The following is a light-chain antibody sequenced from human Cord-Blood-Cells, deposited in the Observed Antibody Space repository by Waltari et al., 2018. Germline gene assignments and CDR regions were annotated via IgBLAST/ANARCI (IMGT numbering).Light chain of an antibody. CDR2: EVR. J-gene: IGLJ3*02. Sequence: QSALTQPASVSGSPGQSITISCTGTSSDVGSYNLVSCYQQHPCKAPKLMIYEVRKRPSGVSTRFSGSKSGNTASLTISGLQAEDEADYYCCSYAGSSTLVFGGGTKLTVL. CDR1: SSDVGSYNL. CDR3: CSYAGSSTLV. V-gene: IGLV2-23*02.